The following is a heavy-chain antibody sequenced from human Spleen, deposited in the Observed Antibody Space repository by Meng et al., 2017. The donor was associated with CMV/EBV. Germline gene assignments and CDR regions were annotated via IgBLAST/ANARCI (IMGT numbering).Heavy chain of an antibody. D-gene: IGHD1-14*01. CDR1: GFSVSANY. CDR3: ARATGVNAVEDAFDI. Sequence: GESLKISCAASGFSVSANYMSWIRQAPGKGLEWVASFYRGGSTYYGDSVKGRFTIARDDSKNTVWLQMKSLGDDDTAIYYCARATGVNAVEDAFDIWGQGTVVTVSS. V-gene: IGHV3-53*01. CDR2: FYRGGST. J-gene: IGHJ3*02.